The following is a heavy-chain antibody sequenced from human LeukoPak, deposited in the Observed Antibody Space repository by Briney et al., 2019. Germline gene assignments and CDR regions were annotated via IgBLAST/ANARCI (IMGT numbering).Heavy chain of an antibody. CDR2: INPSGGST. Sequence: ASVKVSCKASGFTFSGYYMHWVRRAPGQGLEWMGIINPSGGSTSYAQKFQGRVTMTRDTSTSTVYMELSSLRSEDTAVYYCARGIATAGAPFDYWGQGTLVTVSS. D-gene: IGHD2-21*02. CDR3: ARGIATAGAPFDY. V-gene: IGHV1-46*01. J-gene: IGHJ4*02. CDR1: GFTFSGYY.